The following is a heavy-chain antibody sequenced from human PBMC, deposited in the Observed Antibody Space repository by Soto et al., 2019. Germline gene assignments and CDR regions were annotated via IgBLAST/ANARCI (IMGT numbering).Heavy chain of an antibody. D-gene: IGHD5-12*01. CDR3: ARGGSGYVNFDY. V-gene: IGHV4-31*03. CDR1: GGSISSGGYY. CDR2: IYYSGST. Sequence: QVQLQESGPGLVKPSQTLSLTCTVSGGSISSGGYYWSWIRQHPGKGLEWIGYIYYSGSTYYNPSLKSRVTISVYTSKNQFSLQLSSVTAADTAVYYCARGGSGYVNFDYWGQGTLVTVSS. J-gene: IGHJ4*02.